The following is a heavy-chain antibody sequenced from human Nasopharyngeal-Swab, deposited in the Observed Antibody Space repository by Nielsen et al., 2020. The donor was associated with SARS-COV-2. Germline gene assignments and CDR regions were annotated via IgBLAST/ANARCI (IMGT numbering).Heavy chain of an antibody. CDR2: IYYSGST. J-gene: IGHJ6*02. D-gene: IGHD6-19*01. Sequence: WIRQPPGKGLEWIGYIYYSGSTNYNPSLKSRVTMSVDTSKNQFSLKLSSVTAADTAVYYCARDLNPNSSGWLPYYYYGMDVWGQGTTVTVSS. V-gene: IGHV4-59*01. CDR3: ARDLNPNSSGWLPYYYYGMDV.